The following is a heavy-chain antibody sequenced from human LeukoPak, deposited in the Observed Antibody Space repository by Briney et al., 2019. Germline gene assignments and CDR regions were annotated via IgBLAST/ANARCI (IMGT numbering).Heavy chain of an antibody. CDR3: ARTTYYYDSSGHFSFDY. CDR1: GYSFTSYW. D-gene: IGHD3-22*01. Sequence: GESLKISCKGSGYSFTSYWIGWVRQMPGKGLEWMGIIYPGDSDTRYSPSFQGQVTISADKSISTSYLQWSSLKASDTAMYYCARTTYYYDSSGHFSFDYWGQGTLVTVSS. CDR2: IYPGDSDT. J-gene: IGHJ4*02. V-gene: IGHV5-51*01.